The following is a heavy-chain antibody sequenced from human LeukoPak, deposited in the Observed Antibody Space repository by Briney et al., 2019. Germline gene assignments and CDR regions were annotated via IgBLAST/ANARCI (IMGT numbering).Heavy chain of an antibody. CDR1: GFTFSSYG. V-gene: IGHV3-30*18. D-gene: IGHD6-19*01. CDR2: ISYDGSYQ. J-gene: IGHJ3*02. CDR3: AKDRGSGWYLDASDM. Sequence: PGGSLRLSCAASGFTFSSYGMHWVRQAPGKGLEWVAVISYDGSYQYYADSVKGRFTISRDNSYTLYLQMTTLRAEDTAVYYCAKDRGSGWYLDASDMWGQGTMVAVSS.